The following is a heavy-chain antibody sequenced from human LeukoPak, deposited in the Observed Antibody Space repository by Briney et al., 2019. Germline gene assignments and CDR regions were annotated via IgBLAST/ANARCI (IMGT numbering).Heavy chain of an antibody. V-gene: IGHV4-31*03. CDR2: IYYSGST. J-gene: IGHJ4*02. D-gene: IGHD3-22*01. Sequence: SETLSLTCTVSGGFINSGDYYWSWTRQHPGEGLEWTGYIYYSGSTYYNPSLKSRVTISVDTSKNHFSLKLSSVTAADTAVYYCARMRGRESSGYYLDYWGQGTLVTVSS. CDR1: GGFINSGDYY. CDR3: ARMRGRESSGYYLDY.